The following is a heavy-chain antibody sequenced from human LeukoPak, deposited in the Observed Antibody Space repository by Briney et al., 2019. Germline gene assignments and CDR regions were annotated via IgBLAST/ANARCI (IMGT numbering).Heavy chain of an antibody. Sequence: SETLSLTCAVYGGSFSGYYWSWIRQPPGKGLKWIGEINHSGSTNYNPSLKSRVTISVDTSKNQFSLKLSSVTAADTAVYYCARRSVLWFGELFFDYWGQGTLVTVSS. V-gene: IGHV4-34*01. D-gene: IGHD3-10*01. CDR1: GGSFSGYY. CDR2: INHSGST. CDR3: ARRSVLWFGELFFDY. J-gene: IGHJ4*02.